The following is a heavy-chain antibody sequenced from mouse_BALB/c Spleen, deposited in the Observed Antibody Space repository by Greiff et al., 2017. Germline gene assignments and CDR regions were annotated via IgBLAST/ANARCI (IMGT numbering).Heavy chain of an antibody. D-gene: IGHD2-4*01. CDR3: ARDYD. CDR2: ISSGSSTI. Sequence: EVKLMESGGGLVQPGGSRKLSCAASGFTFSSFGMHWVRQAPEKGLEWVAYISSGSSTIYYADTVKGRFTISRDNPKNTLFLQMTSPRSEDTAMYYCARDYDWGQGTLVTVSA. J-gene: IGHJ3*01. CDR1: GFTFSSFG. V-gene: IGHV5-17*02.